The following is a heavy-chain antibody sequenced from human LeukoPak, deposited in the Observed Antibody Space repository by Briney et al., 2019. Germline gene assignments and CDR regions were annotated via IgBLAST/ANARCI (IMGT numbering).Heavy chain of an antibody. CDR2: IIPILGIA. D-gene: IGHD3-22*01. Sequence: SVKVSCKASGGTFSSYAISWVRQAPGQGLEWMGGIIPILGIANYAQKFQGRVTITADKSTSTAYMELSSLRSEDTAVYYCARISDYYDSSATGGDFDYWGQGTLVTVSS. CDR3: ARISDYYDSSATGGDFDY. CDR1: GGTFSSYA. V-gene: IGHV1-69*04. J-gene: IGHJ4*02.